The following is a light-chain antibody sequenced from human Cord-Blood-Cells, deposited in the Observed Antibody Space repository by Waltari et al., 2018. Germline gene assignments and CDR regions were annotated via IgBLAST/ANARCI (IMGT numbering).Light chain of an antibody. Sequence: NFMLTQPHSVSESPGKTVTISCTRSSGSIASHYVQWYQPRPSSSPTTVIYEDNQRPSGVPDRFTGSIDSSSNPASLTISGLKTEDEADYYCQSYDSSNWVFGGGTKLTVL. CDR3: QSYDSSNWV. CDR1: SGSIASHY. CDR2: EDN. J-gene: IGLJ3*02. V-gene: IGLV6-57*01.